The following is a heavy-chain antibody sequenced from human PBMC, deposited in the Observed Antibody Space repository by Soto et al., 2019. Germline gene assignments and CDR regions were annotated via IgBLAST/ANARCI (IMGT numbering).Heavy chain of an antibody. CDR2: ITYSGATT. D-gene: IGHD1-26*01. CDR3: AKVKISSYYPQYFDY. J-gene: IGHJ4*02. V-gene: IGHV3-23*01. CDR1: GFTFSTNA. Sequence: GGSLRLSCAASGFTFSTNAMSWVRQAPGKGLEWVSVITYSGATTYYADSVKGRLTISRDNSKKTLYLQMNSLRAEDTAIYYCAKVKISSYYPQYFDYWGQGTLVTVSS.